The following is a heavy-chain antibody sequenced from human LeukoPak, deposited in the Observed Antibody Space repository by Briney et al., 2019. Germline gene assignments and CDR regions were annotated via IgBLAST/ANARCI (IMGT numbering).Heavy chain of an antibody. J-gene: IGHJ4*02. V-gene: IGHV4-4*07. CDR3: ARARYYDSSGYYLVLFDY. CDR1: GGSISSYY. Sequence: TSETLSLTCTVSGGSISSYYWSWIRQPAGKGLEWIGRIYTSGSTNYNPSLKSRVTMSVDTSKNQFSLKLSSVAAADTAVYYCARARYYDSSGYYLVLFDYWGQGTLVTVSS. CDR2: IYTSGST. D-gene: IGHD3-22*01.